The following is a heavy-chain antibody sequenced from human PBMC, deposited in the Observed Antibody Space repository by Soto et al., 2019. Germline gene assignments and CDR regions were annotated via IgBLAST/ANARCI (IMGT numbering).Heavy chain of an antibody. J-gene: IGHJ4*02. Sequence: QVQLVQSGAEVKKPGASVKVSCKASGYTFTSYYMHWVRQAPGQGLEWIGIINPSGGSTSYAQKFQGRVNMTRDTSTSTGYMELSSLRSEDTAVYYCARDLNPGGAQIFDYWGQGTLVTVSS. CDR3: ARDLNPGGAQIFDY. CDR2: INPSGGST. CDR1: GYTFTSYY. V-gene: IGHV1-46*01. D-gene: IGHD1-26*01.